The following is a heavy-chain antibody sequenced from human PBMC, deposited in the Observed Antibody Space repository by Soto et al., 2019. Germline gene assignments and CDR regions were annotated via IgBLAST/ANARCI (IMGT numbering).Heavy chain of an antibody. CDR1: GFTFSGSA. CDR2: IRSKANSYAT. CDR3: TRHGEGWDIVVVVAADLGWFDP. D-gene: IGHD2-15*01. V-gene: IGHV3-73*02. Sequence: EVQLVESGGGLVQPGGSLKLSCAASGFTFSGSAMHWVRQASGKGLEWVGRIRSKANSYATAYAASVKGRFTISRDDSKNTAYLQMNSLKTEDTAVYYCTRHGEGWDIVVVVAADLGWFDPWGQGTLVTVSS. J-gene: IGHJ5*02.